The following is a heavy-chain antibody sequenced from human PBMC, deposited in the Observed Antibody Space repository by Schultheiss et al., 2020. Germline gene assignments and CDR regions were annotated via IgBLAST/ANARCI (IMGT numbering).Heavy chain of an antibody. CDR3: ARAMGDFLNGDYYYYYGMDV. D-gene: IGHD2-21*02. V-gene: IGHV1-2*04. Sequence: VKVSCKASGYTFTSYDINWVRQAPGQGLEWMGWINPNSGGTNYAQKFQGWVTMTRDTSISTAYMELSRLRSEDTAVYYCARAMGDFLNGDYYYYYGMDVWGQGTTVTVTS. CDR1: GYTFTSYD. J-gene: IGHJ6*02. CDR2: INPNSGGT.